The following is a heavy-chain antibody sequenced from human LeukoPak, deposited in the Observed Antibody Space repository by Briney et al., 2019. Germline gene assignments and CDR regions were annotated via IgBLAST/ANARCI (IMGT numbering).Heavy chain of an antibody. CDR1: GFTFSSYG. V-gene: IGHV3-23*01. CDR2: TSGSGGST. Sequence: GGTLRLSCAASGFTFSSYGMSWVRQAPGKGLEWVSATSGSGGSTYYADSVKGRFTISRDNSKNTLYLQMISLRAEDTAVYYCARGQFRLSDYDSSGFDYWGQGTLVTVSS. D-gene: IGHD3-22*01. J-gene: IGHJ4*02. CDR3: ARGQFRLSDYDSSGFDY.